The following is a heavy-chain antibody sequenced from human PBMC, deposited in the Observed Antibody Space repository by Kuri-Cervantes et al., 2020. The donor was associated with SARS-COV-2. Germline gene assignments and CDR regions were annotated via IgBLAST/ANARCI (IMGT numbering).Heavy chain of an antibody. CDR1: GFTFTSHA. CDR2: ISYDGSNK. CDR3: ARELSAYCTDGICSRGMWFEP. D-gene: IGHD2-8*01. J-gene: IGHJ5*02. Sequence: GESLKIYCAVPGFTFTSHAMHWVRQAPGKGLEWVALISYDGSNKFYADSVKGRFTASRDNSKDTLYLQMNSLRPEDTAVHYCARELSAYCTDGICSRGMWFEPRGQGTPVTVSS. V-gene: IGHV3-30*03.